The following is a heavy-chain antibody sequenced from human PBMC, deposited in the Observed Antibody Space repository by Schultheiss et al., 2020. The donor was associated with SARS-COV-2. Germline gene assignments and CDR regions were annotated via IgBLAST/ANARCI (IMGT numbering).Heavy chain of an antibody. CDR2: ISGSGGST. J-gene: IGHJ3*02. V-gene: IGHV3-23*01. CDR1: GFTFSSYW. CDR3: ARGVAVAGSPYDAFDI. Sequence: GGSLRLSCAASGFTFSSYWMHWVRQAPGKGLEWVSAISGSGGSTYYADSVKGRFTISRDNSKNTLYLQMNSLRAEDTAVYYCARGVAVAGSPYDAFDIWGQGTMVTVSS. D-gene: IGHD6-19*01.